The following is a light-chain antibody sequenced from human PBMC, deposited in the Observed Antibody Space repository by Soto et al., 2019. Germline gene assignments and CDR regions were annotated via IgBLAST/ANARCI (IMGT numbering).Light chain of an antibody. J-gene: IGKJ2*01. V-gene: IGKV1-39*01. CDR1: QNIDSY. CDR2: AAS. Sequence: DIQMTQSPSSLSASIGDRVTITCRASQNIDSYLNWYHQKPGNAPKLLILAASTLQSGVPSRFSGSGSGTDFTLTISSLQPEDFATYFCQHTYSTLSYTFGQGTTLEIK. CDR3: QHTYSTLSYT.